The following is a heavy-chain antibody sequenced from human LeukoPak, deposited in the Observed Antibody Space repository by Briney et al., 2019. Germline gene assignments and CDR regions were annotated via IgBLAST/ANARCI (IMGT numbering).Heavy chain of an antibody. D-gene: IGHD3-22*01. V-gene: IGHV4-59*08. CDR1: GGSISSYY. CDR3: ARYYYDSSGHLQY. Sequence: SETLSLTCTVSGGSISSYYWSWIRQPAGKGLEWIGYIYYSGSTNYNPSLKSRVTISVDTSKNQFSLKLSSVTAADTAVYYCARYYYDSSGHLQYWGQGTLVTVSS. CDR2: IYYSGST. J-gene: IGHJ4*02.